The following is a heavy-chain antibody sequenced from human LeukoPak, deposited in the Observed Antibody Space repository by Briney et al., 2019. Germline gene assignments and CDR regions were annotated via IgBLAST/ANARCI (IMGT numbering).Heavy chain of an antibody. CDR1: GFTFSSYW. Sequence: GGSLRLSCAASGFTFSSYWMSWVRQAPGKGLEWVANIKQDGSEKYYVDSVKGRFTISRDNAKNSLYLQMNSLRAEDTAVYYCARVLWFGELSRDYYYYYGMDVWGQGTTVTVSS. CDR2: IKQDGSEK. CDR3: ARVLWFGELSRDYYYYYGMDV. V-gene: IGHV3-7*01. D-gene: IGHD3-10*01. J-gene: IGHJ6*02.